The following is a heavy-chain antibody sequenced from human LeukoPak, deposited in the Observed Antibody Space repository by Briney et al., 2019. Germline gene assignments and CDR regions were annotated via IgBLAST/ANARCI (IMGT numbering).Heavy chain of an antibody. CDR3: ARGDKQLVFNRNKGGLDH. CDR1: GFTFSSYW. D-gene: IGHD6-13*01. Sequence: GGSLRLSCAASGFTFSSYWMSWVRQAPGKGLEWVTIISYDGSKKYYADSVKGRFTISRDNSKNTLYLQMNSLRTEDTAVYYCARGDKQLVFNRNKGGLDHWGQGTLVTVSS. V-gene: IGHV3-30*03. J-gene: IGHJ5*02. CDR2: ISYDGSKK.